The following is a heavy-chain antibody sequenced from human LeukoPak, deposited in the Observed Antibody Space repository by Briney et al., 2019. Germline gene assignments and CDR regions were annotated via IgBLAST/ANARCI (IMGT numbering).Heavy chain of an antibody. Sequence: PSETLSLTCTVSGGSISSYYWSWIRQPPGKGLEWIGYIYYSGSTNYNPSLKSRVTISVDTSKNQFSLKLSSVTAADTAVYYCARGYYDILTGGNWFDPWGQGTLVTVPS. V-gene: IGHV4-59*01. D-gene: IGHD3-9*01. CDR2: IYYSGST. CDR3: ARGYYDILTGGNWFDP. CDR1: GGSISSYY. J-gene: IGHJ5*02.